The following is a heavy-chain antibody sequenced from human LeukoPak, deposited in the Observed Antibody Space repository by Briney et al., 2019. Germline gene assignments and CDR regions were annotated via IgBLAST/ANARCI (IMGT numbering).Heavy chain of an antibody. V-gene: IGHV3-48*03. D-gene: IGHD6-6*01. J-gene: IGHJ4*02. CDR3: ARDLEYTTSSGDY. Sequence: GGSLRLSCAASGFTFRSYEMNWVRQAPGKGLEWVSYISSSGSTIFYADSVRGRFTISRDNAKNSLYLQMNSLRAEDTAVYYCARDLEYTTSSGDYWGQGTLVIVSS. CDR1: GFTFRSYE. CDR2: ISSSGSTI.